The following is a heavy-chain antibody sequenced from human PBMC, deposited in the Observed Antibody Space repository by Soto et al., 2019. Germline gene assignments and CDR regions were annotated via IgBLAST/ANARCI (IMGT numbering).Heavy chain of an antibody. CDR2: ISSSSSYI. J-gene: IGHJ4*02. V-gene: IGHV3-21*01. CDR3: ARDGGPSYGDYSTGNFDY. Sequence: GGSLRLSCAASVFNFSSYNMNWVRQAPGKGLEWVSSISSSSSYIYYADSVKGRFTISRDNAKNSLFLQMNSLRAEDTAVYYCARDGGPSYGDYSTGNFDYWGQGTLVTVSS. CDR1: VFNFSSYN. D-gene: IGHD4-17*01.